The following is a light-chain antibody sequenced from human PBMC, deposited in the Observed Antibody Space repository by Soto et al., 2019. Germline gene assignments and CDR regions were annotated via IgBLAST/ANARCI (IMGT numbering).Light chain of an antibody. Sequence: QSALTQPASVSGSPGQSITISCTGTSSDVGGYNYVSWYQQHPGKAPKLMIYDVSNRPSGVSNRFSGFKSDNTASLTISGLQAEDEADYYCSSYTSSSTRVFGGGAKLTVL. CDR1: SSDVGGYNY. CDR2: DVS. CDR3: SSYTSSSTRV. J-gene: IGLJ2*01. V-gene: IGLV2-14*01.